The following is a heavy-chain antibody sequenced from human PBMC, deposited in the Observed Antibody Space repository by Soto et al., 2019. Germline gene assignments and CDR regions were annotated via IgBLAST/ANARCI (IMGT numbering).Heavy chain of an antibody. J-gene: IGHJ6*02. CDR2: TYYRSKWYN. Sequence: TCAISGDSVSINSAAWNWIRQSPSRGLEWLGRTYYRSKWYNDYAVSVKSRITINPDTSKNQFSLQMNNLRAEDTAVYFCARGIVAVTSIRPGGGMNVWGQGTTVTVSS. CDR3: ARGIVAVTSIRPGGGMNV. CDR1: GDSVSINSAA. V-gene: IGHV6-1*01. D-gene: IGHD2-21*02.